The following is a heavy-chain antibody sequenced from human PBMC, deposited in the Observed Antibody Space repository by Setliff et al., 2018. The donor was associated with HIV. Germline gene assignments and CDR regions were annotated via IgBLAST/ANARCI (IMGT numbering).Heavy chain of an antibody. V-gene: IGHV1-3*01. CDR1: GYRFTDYW. Sequence: GESLKISCRGSGYRFTDYWIGWVRQAPGQRLEWMGWIIGGNGTTKYSQKFQGRVTITRDTSASTAYMELSSLRSEDTAVYYCARAVVAAKPDYWGQGTLVTVSS. CDR2: IIGGNGTT. CDR3: ARAVVAAKPDY. J-gene: IGHJ4*02. D-gene: IGHD2-15*01.